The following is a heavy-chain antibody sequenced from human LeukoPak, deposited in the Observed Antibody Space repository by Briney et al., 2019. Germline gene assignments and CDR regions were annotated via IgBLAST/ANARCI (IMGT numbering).Heavy chain of an antibody. D-gene: IGHD5-12*01. CDR3: ARVPRYSGYDSPFYDY. V-gene: IGHV1-2*02. Sequence: ASVKVSCKASGYTFTGYYMHWVRQAPGQGLEWMGWINPNSGGTNYAQKFQGRVTMTRDTSISTAYMELSRLRSDDTAVYYCARVPRYSGYDSPFYDYWGQGTLVTVSS. CDR1: GYTFTGYY. CDR2: INPNSGGT. J-gene: IGHJ4*02.